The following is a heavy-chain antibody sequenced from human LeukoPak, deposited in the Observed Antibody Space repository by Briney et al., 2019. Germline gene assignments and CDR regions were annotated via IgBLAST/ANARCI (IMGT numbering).Heavy chain of an antibody. V-gene: IGHV3-7*01. CDR1: GFTFSSYW. J-gene: IGHJ4*02. D-gene: IGHD6-6*01. CDR3: VRVSSSYFEY. Sequence: GGSLRLSCAASGFTFSSYWMSWVRQAPGKGLEWVANIKQDGSEKYYVDSVKGRFTISRDNAENSLYLQMNSLRSEDTAVYYCVRVSSSYFEYWGQGTLVTVSS. CDR2: IKQDGSEK.